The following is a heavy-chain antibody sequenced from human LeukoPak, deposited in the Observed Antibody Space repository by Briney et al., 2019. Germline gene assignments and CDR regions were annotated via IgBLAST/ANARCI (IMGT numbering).Heavy chain of an antibody. CDR2: INHSGST. CDR3: ARGSKQWRAWSY. Sequence: PSETLSLTCAVYGGSFSGYYWSWIRQPPGKGLEWIGEINHSGSTNYNPSLKSRVTISVDTSKNQFSLKLSSVTAADTAVYYCARGSKQWRAWSYWGQGTLVTVSS. D-gene: IGHD6-19*01. V-gene: IGHV4-34*01. CDR1: GGSFSGYY. J-gene: IGHJ4*02.